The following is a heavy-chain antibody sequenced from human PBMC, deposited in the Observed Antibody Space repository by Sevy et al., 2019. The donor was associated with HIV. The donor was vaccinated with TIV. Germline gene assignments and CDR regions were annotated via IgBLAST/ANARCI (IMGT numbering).Heavy chain of an antibody. V-gene: IGHV3-30*18. Sequence: GGSLRLSCAASGFIFSSYGMHWVRQAPGKGLEWVTLISYDGSSKYYADSVKGRFTISRDNSENILYLQMNSLRTDDTAVYYCVKGGVTWELLDYWGQGTLVTVSS. CDR2: ISYDGSSK. CDR1: GFIFSSYG. J-gene: IGHJ4*02. CDR3: VKGGVTWELLDY. D-gene: IGHD1-26*01.